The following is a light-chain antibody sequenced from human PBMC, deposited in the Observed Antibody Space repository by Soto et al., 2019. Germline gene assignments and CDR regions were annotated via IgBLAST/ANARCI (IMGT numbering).Light chain of an antibody. J-gene: IGLJ2*01. CDR1: SGHSSYA. CDR3: QTWGTGNVV. Sequence: QLVLTQSPSASASLGASVKLTCTLSSGHSSYAIAWHQQQPEKGPRYLMKLNSDGSHSKGDGIPDRFSGSSSGAERYLTISSLQSEDEADDSCQTWGTGNVVFGGGTQLTVL. V-gene: IGLV4-69*01. CDR2: LNSDGSH.